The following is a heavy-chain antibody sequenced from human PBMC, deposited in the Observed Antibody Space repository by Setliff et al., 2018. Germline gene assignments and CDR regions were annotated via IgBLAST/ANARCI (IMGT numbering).Heavy chain of an antibody. V-gene: IGHV1-69*05. CDR3: VREGVDSRSSTDYRYYMDV. CDR1: GATFSSYG. J-gene: IGHJ6*03. CDR2: TIPMFGTT. Sequence: VSCKASGATFSSYGTSWVRQAPGQGLEWMGGTIPMFGTTEYAQKFQGRLTIITDESTNTAFMQLSSLRSDDTAVYYCVREGVDSRSSTDYRYYMDVWGKGTTVTVS. D-gene: IGHD3-22*01.